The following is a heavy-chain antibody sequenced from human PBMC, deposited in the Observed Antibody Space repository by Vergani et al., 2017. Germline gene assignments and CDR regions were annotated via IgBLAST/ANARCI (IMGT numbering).Heavy chain of an antibody. CDR2: ISGSVGST. D-gene: IGHD5-12*01. V-gene: IGHV3-23*01. CDR3: AKSGYVGDYMVWYFDL. CDR1: GFTFSSYA. Sequence: EVQLLESGGGLVQPGGSLRLSCAASGFTFSSYAMSWVRQAPGKGLEWVSAISGSVGSTYYADSVKGRFTLSRDNSKTTLYLKMNSLGAEDTAVYYCAKSGYVGDYMVWYFDLWGRGTLVTVSS. J-gene: IGHJ2*01.